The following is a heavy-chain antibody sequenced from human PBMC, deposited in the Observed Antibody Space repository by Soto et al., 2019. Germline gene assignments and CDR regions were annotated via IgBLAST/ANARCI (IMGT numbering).Heavy chain of an antibody. J-gene: IGHJ4*02. CDR1: GVTVSSNY. Sequence: EVQLVESGGGLVQPGGSLRLSCAASGVTVSSNYMSWVRQAPGKGLEWVSVIYSGGSTYYADSVKGRFTISRDNSKNTLYLQMKSLRAEDTAVYYCARHGYTYGGGYFDYWGQGTLVTVSS. CDR2: IYSGGST. D-gene: IGHD5-18*01. CDR3: ARHGYTYGGGYFDY. V-gene: IGHV3-66*04.